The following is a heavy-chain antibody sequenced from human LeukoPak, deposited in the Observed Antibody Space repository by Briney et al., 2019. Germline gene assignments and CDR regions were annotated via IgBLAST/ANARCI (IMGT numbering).Heavy chain of an antibody. D-gene: IGHD3-22*01. J-gene: IGHJ4*02. CDR2: ISYDGSNK. CDR1: GFTFSSYA. Sequence: PGGSLRLSCAASGFTFSSYAMHWVRQAPGKGLEWVAVISYDGSNKYYADSVKGRFTISRDNSKNTLYLQMNSLRAEDTAVYYCARGGNYDSRLDYWGQGTLVTVSS. CDR3: ARGGNYDSRLDY. V-gene: IGHV3-30-3*01.